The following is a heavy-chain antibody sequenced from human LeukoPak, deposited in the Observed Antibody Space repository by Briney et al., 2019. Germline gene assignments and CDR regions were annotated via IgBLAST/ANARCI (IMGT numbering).Heavy chain of an antibody. CDR2: ISYDGSNK. J-gene: IGHJ3*02. CDR1: GFTFSSYA. Sequence: PGGSLRLSCAASGFTFSSYAMHWVRQAPGKGLEWVAVISYDGSNKYYADSVKGRFTISRDNSKNTLYLQMNSLRAEDTAVYYCAKGTGPWLLPGFDIWGQGTMVTVSS. V-gene: IGHV3-30-3*01. D-gene: IGHD5-12*01. CDR3: AKGTGPWLLPGFDI.